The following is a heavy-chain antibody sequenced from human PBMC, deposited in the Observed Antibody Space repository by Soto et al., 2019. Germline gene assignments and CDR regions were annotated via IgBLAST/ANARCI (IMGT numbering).Heavy chain of an antibody. CDR3: TTDSYSTIIIVRFDY. J-gene: IGHJ4*01. V-gene: IGHV3-15*07. D-gene: IGHD3-22*01. Sequence: GGSARHACAASAFTFSNAWINWVRQAPVKGLEWVGRIKSKTDGGTTDYAEPVKGRFAISRDDSNNMVYLQMNSLKIEDTAVYYCTTDSYSTIIIVRFDYWGHGTQVTVSS. CDR2: IKSKTDGGTT. CDR1: AFTFSNAW.